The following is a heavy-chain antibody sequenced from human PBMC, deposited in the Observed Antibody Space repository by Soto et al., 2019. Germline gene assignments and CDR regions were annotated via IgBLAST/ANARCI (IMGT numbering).Heavy chain of an antibody. Sequence: QVHLVQSGADVKQPGASVMISCKASGYTFTYYGLHWVRQAPGQGLEWMGWINAGTGNTDYSPKFQGRVTIMRDSTASTAYMDLRSLEFEETAVYYCARDVNLRTKAYAMDVWGQGTTVTVSS. CDR3: ARDVNLRTKAYAMDV. J-gene: IGHJ6*02. V-gene: IGHV1-3*01. CDR1: GYTFTYYG. D-gene: IGHD1-1*01. CDR2: INAGTGNT.